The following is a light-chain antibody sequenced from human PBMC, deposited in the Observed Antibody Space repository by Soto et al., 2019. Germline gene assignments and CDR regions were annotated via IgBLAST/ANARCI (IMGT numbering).Light chain of an antibody. Sequence: DIQMTQSPSTLSASVGDRVTITCRASQSISSWLAWYQQKPGKAPKLLIYKASSLESGVPSRFSGSGSGTEFTLTISSLQPDDFATYYCQQYHRAWTFGQGTKVEIK. CDR3: QQYHRAWT. V-gene: IGKV1-5*03. CDR2: KAS. J-gene: IGKJ1*01. CDR1: QSISSW.